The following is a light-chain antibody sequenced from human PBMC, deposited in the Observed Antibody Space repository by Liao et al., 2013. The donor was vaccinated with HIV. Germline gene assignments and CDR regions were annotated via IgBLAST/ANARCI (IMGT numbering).Light chain of an antibody. J-gene: IGLJ2*01. CDR3: QAWDSSTYVV. V-gene: IGLV3-1*01. Sequence: SYELTQPPSASVSPGQTASITCSGHKLGDKYACWYQQRPGQSPVLVIYQDNKRPSGIPERFSGSNSGNTATLTISGTQAMDEADYYCQAWDSSTYVVFGGGTKLTVL. CDR2: QDN. CDR1: KLGDKY.